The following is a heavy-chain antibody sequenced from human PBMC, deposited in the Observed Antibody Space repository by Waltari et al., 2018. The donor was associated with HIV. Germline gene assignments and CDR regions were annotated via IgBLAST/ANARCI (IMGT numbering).Heavy chain of an antibody. V-gene: IGHV3-15*01. J-gene: IGHJ4*02. CDR3: TTAPGGLRT. Sequence: EVQLVESGGGLVKPGGSLRLSCAVSGLPFSKDWMNWVRKAPGKGLQWVGLIKSITDCGTTAYAAPVKGRFTISRDDSKNTLYLQMNSLKTEDTALYYCTTAPGGLRTWGQGTLVTVSS. CDR1: GLPFSKDW. CDR2: IKSITDCGTT. D-gene: IGHD3-10*01.